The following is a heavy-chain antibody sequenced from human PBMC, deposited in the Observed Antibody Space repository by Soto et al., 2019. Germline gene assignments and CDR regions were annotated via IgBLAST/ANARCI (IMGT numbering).Heavy chain of an antibody. Sequence: QVQLVQSGAEVKKPGASVKVSCKASGYSFTSSGCSWVRQAPGQGLEWMGWISAYNGNTNYAQKFKDRITLTKDTSTSPAYMELGNLRSDDTAVYYCATDPYCGSAPGCSALDVWGQGTTVSVSS. CDR2: ISAYNGNT. V-gene: IGHV1-18*04. CDR1: GYSFTSSG. CDR3: ATDPYCGSAPGCSALDV. D-gene: IGHD2-21*01. J-gene: IGHJ6*02.